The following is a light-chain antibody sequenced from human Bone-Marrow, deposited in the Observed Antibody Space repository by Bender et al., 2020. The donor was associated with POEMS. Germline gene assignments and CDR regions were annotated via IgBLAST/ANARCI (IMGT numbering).Light chain of an antibody. CDR3: QSYDISLSGWV. V-gene: IGLV1-40*01. J-gene: IGLJ3*02. Sequence: QSVLTQPPSVSGAPGQTVTISCTGTSSNMGAGYGVNLYQQLPGTAPKLLIYNNENLPSGVPDRISGSKSGTSASLAITGLHAEDEADYYCQSYDISLSGWVFGGGTKLTAL. CDR2: NNE. CDR1: SSNMGAGYG.